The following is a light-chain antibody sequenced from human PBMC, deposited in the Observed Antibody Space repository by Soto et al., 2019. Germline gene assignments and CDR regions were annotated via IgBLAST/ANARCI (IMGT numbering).Light chain of an antibody. V-gene: IGLV2-23*02. Sequence: QSALTQSASVSGSPGQSITIYCTGSSRDVGNYNLVSWYQQHPGKAPKLMIYEVSKRPSGVANRFSGSKSGNTASLTISGLQAEDEAYYYCCSYAGSSTYVVFGGATKVTVL. J-gene: IGLJ2*01. CDR3: CSYAGSSTYVV. CDR1: SRDVGNYNL. CDR2: EVS.